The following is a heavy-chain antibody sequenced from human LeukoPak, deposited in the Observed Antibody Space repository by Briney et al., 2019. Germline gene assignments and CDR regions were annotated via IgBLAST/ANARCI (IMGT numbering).Heavy chain of an antibody. Sequence: ASVKVSCKTSGYTFTNYAVHWVRQAPGQRLEWMGCINGDNAHTQYSQWFQDRVTITRDTSATTAYMEMSSLTSEDMSVFYCARGGPNSGGWTLDHWGQGTLVSVSS. J-gene: IGHJ4*02. CDR2: INGDNAHT. CDR1: GYTFTNYA. V-gene: IGHV1-3*01. D-gene: IGHD6-19*01. CDR3: ARGGPNSGGWTLDH.